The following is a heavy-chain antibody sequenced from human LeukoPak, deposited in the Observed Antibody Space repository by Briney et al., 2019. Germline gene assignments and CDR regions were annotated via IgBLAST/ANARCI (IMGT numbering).Heavy chain of an antibody. CDR1: DESLSKYY. Sequence: KPSETLSLTCAVYDESLSKYYWTWIRQSPGKGLEWIGEINHRGSTNLNPSLKSRVTFSVDTSKHQFAQKMNSVTAGDAAVYYCASSVGSTDYWGQGTLVTVSS. V-gene: IGHV4-34*01. CDR3: ASSVGSTDY. J-gene: IGHJ4*02. D-gene: IGHD1-26*01. CDR2: INHRGST.